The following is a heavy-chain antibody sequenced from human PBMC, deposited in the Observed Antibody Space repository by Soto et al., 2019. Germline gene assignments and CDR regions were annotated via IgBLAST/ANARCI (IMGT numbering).Heavy chain of an antibody. CDR3: ARKGYSRGWYSDY. Sequence: HPGGSLRLSCAASGFTFSGYGMHWVRQAPGKGLEWVAVISNDGTNTYYVDSVKGRFTISRDNSKNTMDLQMNSLRAEDTAVYYCARKGYSRGWYSDYWGQGTLVTVSS. J-gene: IGHJ4*02. CDR1: GFTFSGYG. CDR2: ISNDGTNT. V-gene: IGHV3-30*03. D-gene: IGHD6-19*01.